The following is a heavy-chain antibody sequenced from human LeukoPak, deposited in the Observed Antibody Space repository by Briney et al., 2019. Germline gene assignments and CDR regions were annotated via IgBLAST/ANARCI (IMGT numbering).Heavy chain of an antibody. CDR2: IKQDGSEK. V-gene: IGHV3-7*01. CDR1: GFTFSSYS. D-gene: IGHD5-24*01. CDR3: ARLIGWLDRKGHGMDV. J-gene: IGHJ6*02. Sequence: GGSLRLSCAASGFTFSSYSMNWVRQAPGKGLEWVANIKQDGSEKYYVDSVKGRFTISRDNAKNSLYLQMNSLRAEDTAVYYCARLIGWLDRKGHGMDVWGQGTTVTVSS.